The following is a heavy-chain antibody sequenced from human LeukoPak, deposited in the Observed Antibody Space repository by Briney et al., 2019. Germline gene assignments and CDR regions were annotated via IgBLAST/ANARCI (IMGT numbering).Heavy chain of an antibody. J-gene: IGHJ5*02. V-gene: IGHV4-4*02. CDR1: GGFISNSNW. Sequence: KSSETLSLTCVVSGGFISNSNWWSWVRQPPGKGLEWIGEIYHSGSTNYNPSLKSRVTISVDKSKKQFSLKMNSVTAADTAVYYCARRVVGAKRGWFDPWGQGTLVTVSS. D-gene: IGHD1-26*01. CDR3: ARRVVGAKRGWFDP. CDR2: IYHSGST.